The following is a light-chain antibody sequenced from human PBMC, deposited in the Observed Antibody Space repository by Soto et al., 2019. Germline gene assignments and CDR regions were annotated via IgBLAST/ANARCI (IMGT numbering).Light chain of an antibody. CDR3: QVWDSSSVV. J-gene: IGLJ2*01. CDR1: NIGSKN. V-gene: IGLV3-9*01. Sequence: SYELTQPLSVSVALGQTARITCGGNNIGSKNVHWYQQRPGQAPVLVIYRDDNRPSGIPGRFSGSNSGNTATLAISGAQAGDEADYYCQVWDSSSVVFGGGTKLTVL. CDR2: RDD.